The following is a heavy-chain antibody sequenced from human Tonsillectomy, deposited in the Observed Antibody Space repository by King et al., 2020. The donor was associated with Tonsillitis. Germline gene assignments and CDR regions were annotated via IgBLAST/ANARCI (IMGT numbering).Heavy chain of an antibody. Sequence: VQLVESGGGVVQPGRSLRLSCAASGFTFSSYGLHWVRQAPGKGLEWVAVISYDGSNKYYADSVEGRFTISRDNSKNTLYLLMNSLRAEDTAVYYCAKALYSLYDLLTGYPFDYWGQGTLVTVSS. D-gene: IGHD3-9*01. CDR1: GFTFSSYG. CDR3: AKALYSLYDLLTGYPFDY. CDR2: ISYDGSNK. V-gene: IGHV3-30*18. J-gene: IGHJ4*02.